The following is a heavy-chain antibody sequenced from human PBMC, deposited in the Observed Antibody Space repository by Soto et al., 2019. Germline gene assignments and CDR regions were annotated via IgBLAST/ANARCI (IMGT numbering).Heavy chain of an antibody. J-gene: IGHJ6*02. V-gene: IGHV1-69*13. CDR2: IIPIFGTA. D-gene: IGHD2-8*01. Sequence: SVKVSCKASGGTFSSYAISWVRQAPGQGLEWMGGIIPIFGTANYAQKFQGRVTITADESTSTAYMELSSLRSEDTAVYYCARGLFDPRVSGSGMDVWGQGTTVTVSS. CDR3: ARGLFDPRVSGSGMDV. CDR1: GGTFSSYA.